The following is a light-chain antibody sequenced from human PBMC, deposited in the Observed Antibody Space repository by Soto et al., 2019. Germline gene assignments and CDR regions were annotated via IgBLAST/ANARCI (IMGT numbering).Light chain of an antibody. CDR2: DAS. CDR1: QSVSSY. V-gene: IGKV3-11*01. Sequence: EIVLTQSPATLSLSPGERATLSCRASQSVSSYLAWYQQKPGQAPRLLIYDASNRATDIPARFSGSGSGTDFTLTISSLEPEDFAVSYCQQRSNWYTFGQGTKLEIK. CDR3: QQRSNWYT. J-gene: IGKJ2*01.